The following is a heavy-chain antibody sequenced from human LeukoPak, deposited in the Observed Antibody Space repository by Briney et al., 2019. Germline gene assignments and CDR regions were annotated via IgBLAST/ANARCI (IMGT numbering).Heavy chain of an antibody. V-gene: IGHV3-30*02. CDR3: VKSFSTVWYVFDQ. CDR1: GFTFSNSA. D-gene: IGHD2/OR15-2a*01. Sequence: PGGSLRLSCVTSGFTFSNSAMHWVRQAPGKGLEGVSFIRFDSRFKYYADSVEGRFTISRDNSKNTMYLQMDSLRAEDTAVYYCVKSFSTVWYVFDQWGQGARVTVSS. J-gene: IGHJ4*02. CDR2: IRFDSRFK.